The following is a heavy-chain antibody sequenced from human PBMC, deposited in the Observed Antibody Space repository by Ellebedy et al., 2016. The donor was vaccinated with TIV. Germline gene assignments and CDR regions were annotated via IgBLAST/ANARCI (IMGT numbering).Heavy chain of an antibody. J-gene: IGHJ6*04. CDR3: ATARRDPYYSGMDV. CDR2: IHFSGSP. D-gene: IGHD6-13*01. CDR1: GGPISSSTSY. Sequence: MPGGSLRLSFTVSGGPISSSTSYWGWIRQPPGKGLEWIGSIHFSGSPYYNPTLKSRVTISVVTSKNQFPLKLSSVTAADTAVYYSATARRDPYYSGMDVWGKGTTVTVSS. V-gene: IGHV4-39*01.